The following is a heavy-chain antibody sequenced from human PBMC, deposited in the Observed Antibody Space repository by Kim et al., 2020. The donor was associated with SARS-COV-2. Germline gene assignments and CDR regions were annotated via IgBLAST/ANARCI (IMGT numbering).Heavy chain of an antibody. Sequence: KGRFTISGDNAKNSLYLQMNSLRAEDTAVYYCARDLAAMVTSLSGLYMDVWGKGTTVTVSS. CDR3: ARDLAAMVTSLSGLYMDV. D-gene: IGHD5-18*01. J-gene: IGHJ6*03. V-gene: IGHV3-11*06.